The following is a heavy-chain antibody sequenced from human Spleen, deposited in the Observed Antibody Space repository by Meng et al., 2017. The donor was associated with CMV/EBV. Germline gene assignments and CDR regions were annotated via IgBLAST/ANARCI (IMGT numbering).Heavy chain of an antibody. CDR3: AGLWI. CDR2: MSGDGREI. V-gene: IGHV3-7*01. CDR1: GFVFSNYA. J-gene: IGHJ4*02. Sequence: GESLKISCAASGFVFSNYAMSWVRQAPGKGLEWVADMSGDGREIYYVDSVKGRFTVSKDNAKNSLFLQMNSLRVEDTAVYYCAGLWIWGPGTLVTVSS. D-gene: IGHD1-1*01.